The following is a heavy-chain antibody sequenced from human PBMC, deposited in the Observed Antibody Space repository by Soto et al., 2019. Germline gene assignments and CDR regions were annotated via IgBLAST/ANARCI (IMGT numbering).Heavy chain of an antibody. V-gene: IGHV1-69*01. D-gene: IGHD5-12*01. Sequence: QVQLLQSGAEVKKPGSSVKVSCKASGGTFSSYAISWVRQAPGQGLEWMGGIIPIFGTANYAQKFQGRVTITADESTSTAYMELSSLRSEDTAVYYCARNIVATLDLTYYFDYWGQGTLVTVSS. CDR1: GGTFSSYA. J-gene: IGHJ4*02. CDR2: IIPIFGTA. CDR3: ARNIVATLDLTYYFDY.